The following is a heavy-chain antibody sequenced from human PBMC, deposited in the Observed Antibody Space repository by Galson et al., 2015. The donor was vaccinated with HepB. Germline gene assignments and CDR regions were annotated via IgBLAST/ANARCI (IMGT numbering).Heavy chain of an antibody. Sequence: ETLSLTCTVSGVSMDIYRWSWIRQSPGKELEWIGIIYYSGTTDYNPSLKSRVTISEDTSKNQFFLKLSSVTAADTAVYHCARWAYFSSSVNYFDSWGQGTQVTVSS. CDR3: ARWAYFSSSVNYFDS. D-gene: IGHD3-9*01. CDR1: GVSMDIYR. CDR2: IYYSGTT. V-gene: IGHV4-59*01. J-gene: IGHJ4*02.